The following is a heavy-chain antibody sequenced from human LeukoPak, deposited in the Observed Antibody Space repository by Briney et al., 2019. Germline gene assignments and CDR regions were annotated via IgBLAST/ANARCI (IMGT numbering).Heavy chain of an antibody. D-gene: IGHD3-3*01. J-gene: IGHJ4*02. CDR1: GFTFSSYA. V-gene: IGHV3-23*01. CDR2: ISGSGGST. Sequence: GGSLRLSCAASGFTFSSYAMSWVRQAPGKGLEWVSAISGSGGSTYYADSVKGRFTISRDNSKHTLYLQMNSLRAEDTAVYYCAKRGRFLEWLTNYFDYWGQGTLVTVSS. CDR3: AKRGRFLEWLTNYFDY.